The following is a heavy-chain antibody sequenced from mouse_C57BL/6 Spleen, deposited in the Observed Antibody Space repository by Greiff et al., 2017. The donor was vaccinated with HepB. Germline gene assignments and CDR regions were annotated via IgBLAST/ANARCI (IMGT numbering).Heavy chain of an antibody. V-gene: IGHV1-50*01. CDR2: IDPSDSYT. CDR1: GYTFTSYW. CDR3: ARKVDSPFAY. J-gene: IGHJ3*01. D-gene: IGHD2-12*01. Sequence: QVQLQQPGAELVKPGASVKLSCKASGYTFTSYWMQWVKQRPGQGLEWIGEIDPSDSYTNYNQKFKGKATLTVDTSSSTAYMQLSSLTSEDSAVYYCARKVDSPFAYWGQGTLVTVSA.